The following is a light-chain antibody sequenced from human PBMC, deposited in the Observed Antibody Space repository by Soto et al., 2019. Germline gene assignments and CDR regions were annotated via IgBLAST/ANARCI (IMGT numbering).Light chain of an antibody. Sequence: SALTQPASVSGSPGQSITISCTGTSSDIGGYDHVSWYQQRPGKAPKLMIYEVRYRPSGVSNRFSGSKSGNTASLTISGLQAEDEAVYYCCSYTRTSNHYFFGSGTKVTV. V-gene: IGLV2-14*01. CDR1: SSDIGGYDH. J-gene: IGLJ1*01. CDR2: EVR. CDR3: CSYTRTSNHYF.